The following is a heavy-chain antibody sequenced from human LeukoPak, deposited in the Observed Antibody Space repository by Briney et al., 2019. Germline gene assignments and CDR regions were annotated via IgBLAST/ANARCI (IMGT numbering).Heavy chain of an antibody. CDR2: ITGSGGST. CDR1: GFTFSSYA. Sequence: PGGSLRLSCAASGFTFSSYAMSWVRQAPGKGLEWVSAITGSGGSTYHADSVKGRFTISRDNSKNTLYLQMNSLRAEDTAVYYCAKDQEDYDFWSGYFGYWGQGTLVTVSS. CDR3: AKDQEDYDFWSGYFGY. J-gene: IGHJ4*02. V-gene: IGHV3-23*01. D-gene: IGHD3-3*01.